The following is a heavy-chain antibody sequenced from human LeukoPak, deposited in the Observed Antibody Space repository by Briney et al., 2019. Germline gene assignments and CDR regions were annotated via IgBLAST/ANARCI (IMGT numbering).Heavy chain of an antibody. CDR1: GFTFSSYA. D-gene: IGHD3-10*01. Sequence: GGSLRLSCAASGFTFSSYAMNWVRQAPGKGLEWVSSISASSAYMYYAASVKGRHTISRDNAKNSLYLQMNSLRAEDTAVYYCARDFSETLGVWGQGTLVTVSS. CDR2: ISASSAYM. J-gene: IGHJ4*02. V-gene: IGHV3-21*01. CDR3: ARDFSETLGV.